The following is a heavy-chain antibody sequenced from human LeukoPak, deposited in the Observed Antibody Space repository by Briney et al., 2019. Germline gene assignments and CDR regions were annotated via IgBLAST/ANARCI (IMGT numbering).Heavy chain of an antibody. D-gene: IGHD4-17*01. Sequence: PSETLSLTCTVYGGSFTNYAWTWLRQPPGGGLEWIGRINHRGSTNYNPSLESRVTIFVDTSKNQFSLKLSSVTAADTAVYYCARVKWPTTVTPCFDYWGQGTLVTVSS. V-gene: IGHV4-34*01. J-gene: IGHJ4*02. CDR1: GGSFTNYA. CDR3: ARVKWPTTVTPCFDY. CDR2: INHRGST.